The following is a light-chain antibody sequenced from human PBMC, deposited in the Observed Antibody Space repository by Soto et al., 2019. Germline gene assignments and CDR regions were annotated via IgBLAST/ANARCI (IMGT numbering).Light chain of an antibody. CDR1: QSVSNKY. J-gene: IGKJ2*01. V-gene: IGKV3-20*01. Sequence: LVLTQSPGTLSLSPGERATLSCRASQSVSNKYLAWYQQKPGQAPRLLIFGSSDRATGIPDRFSGSGSGTDFTLTISRLEPEDFSVYYCHHYCSSPPYTFGQGTKLEIK. CDR3: HHYCSSPPYT. CDR2: GSS.